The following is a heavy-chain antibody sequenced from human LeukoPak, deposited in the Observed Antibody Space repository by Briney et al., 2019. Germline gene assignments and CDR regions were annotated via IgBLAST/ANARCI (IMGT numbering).Heavy chain of an antibody. CDR1: GFTFSSYG. V-gene: IGHV3-33*01. Sequence: QAGGSLRLSCAASGFTFSSYGMHWVRQAPGKGLEWVAVIWYDGSNKYYADSVRGRFTISRDNSKNTLYLQMNSLRAEDTAVYYCARDGCSGGSCSLPFDYWGQGTLVTVSS. J-gene: IGHJ4*02. CDR3: ARDGCSGGSCSLPFDY. D-gene: IGHD2-15*01. CDR2: IWYDGSNK.